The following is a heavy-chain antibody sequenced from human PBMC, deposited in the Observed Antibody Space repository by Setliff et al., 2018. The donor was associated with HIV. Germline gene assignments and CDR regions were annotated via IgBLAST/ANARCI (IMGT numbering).Heavy chain of an antibody. D-gene: IGHD2-8*01. CDR3: ARGAPYCNHGICHLFDY. CDR2: INHRGST. Sequence: KASETLSLTCAFYGGSLNGFYWGWIRQSPGKGLEWIGEINHRGSTNYNPSLKSRVTIRVDMSKNQFSLEVTAVTAADTAVYYCARGAPYCNHGICHLFDYWGHGNLVTVS. J-gene: IGHJ4*01. CDR1: GGSLNGFY. V-gene: IGHV4-34*01.